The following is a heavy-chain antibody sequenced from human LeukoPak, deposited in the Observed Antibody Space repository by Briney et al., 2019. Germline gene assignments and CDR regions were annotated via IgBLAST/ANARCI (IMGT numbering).Heavy chain of an antibody. J-gene: IGHJ4*02. D-gene: IGHD6-13*01. CDR2: ISYDGSNK. Sequence: PGGSLRLPCAASGFTFSSYGMHWVRQAPGKGLEWVAVISYDGSNKYYADSVKGRFTISRDNSKNTLYLQMNSLRAEDTAVYYCAKGTGYSSSCLGYWGQGTLVTVSS. CDR1: GFTFSSYG. V-gene: IGHV3-30*18. CDR3: AKGTGYSSSCLGY.